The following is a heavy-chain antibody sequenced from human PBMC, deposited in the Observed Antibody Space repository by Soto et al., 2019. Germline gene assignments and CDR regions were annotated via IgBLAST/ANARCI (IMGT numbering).Heavy chain of an antibody. CDR2: IYYSGST. J-gene: IGHJ4*02. D-gene: IGHD4-17*01. CDR1: GGSISSYY. CDR3: ARGTVTHGGYFDY. V-gene: IGHV4-59*01. Sequence: SETLSLTCTVSGGSISSYYWSWIRQPPGKGLEWIGYIYYSGSTNYNPSLKSRVTISVDTSKNQFSLKLSSVTAADTAVYYCARGTVTHGGYFDYWGQGTLVTVSS.